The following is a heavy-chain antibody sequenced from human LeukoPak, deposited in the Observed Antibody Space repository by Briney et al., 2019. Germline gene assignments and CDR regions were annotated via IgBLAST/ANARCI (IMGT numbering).Heavy chain of an antibody. CDR2: ISANNGDT. V-gene: IGHV1-18*01. CDR3: ARDWPTVIADY. D-gene: IGHD4-11*01. J-gene: IGHJ4*02. Sequence: ASVKVSCKTSGYTFTSHGISWVRQAPGEGLEWMGWISANNGDTNYAQKMQGRLTKTTDTSTSTAYMELRSLSYDDTATYYCARDWPTVIADYWGQGTLVTVSS. CDR1: GYTFTSHG.